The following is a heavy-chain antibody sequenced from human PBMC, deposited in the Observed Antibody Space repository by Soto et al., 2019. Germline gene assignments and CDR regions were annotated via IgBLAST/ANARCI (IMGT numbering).Heavy chain of an antibody. J-gene: IGHJ6*02. Sequence: QVQVVESGGGVVQPGRSLRLSCAASGFTFSSFGMHWVHQAPGKGLEWVSLIWYDGSKKSYGDSVKGRFTISRDNSRNTVYLQMISLRADDTAVYYCARDASYYSLWSGYYPSRNGMDVWGQGTTVTVSS. CDR2: IWYDGSKK. V-gene: IGHV3-33*01. CDR1: GFTFSSFG. D-gene: IGHD3-3*01. CDR3: ARDASYYSLWSGYYPSRNGMDV.